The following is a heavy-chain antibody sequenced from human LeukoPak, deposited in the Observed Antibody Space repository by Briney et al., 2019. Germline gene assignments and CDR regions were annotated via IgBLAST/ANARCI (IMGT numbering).Heavy chain of an antibody. J-gene: IGHJ4*02. Sequence: GESLKISCKGSGYSFNSYWIGWVRQMPGKGLEWMGIIYPGDSDTRSSPSFQGQVTISADKSISTAYLQWSSLKASDTAMYYCARLPGIVATIERYFDYWGQGTLVTVSS. CDR2: IYPGDSDT. D-gene: IGHD5-12*01. CDR1: GYSFNSYW. CDR3: ARLPGIVATIERYFDY. V-gene: IGHV5-51*01.